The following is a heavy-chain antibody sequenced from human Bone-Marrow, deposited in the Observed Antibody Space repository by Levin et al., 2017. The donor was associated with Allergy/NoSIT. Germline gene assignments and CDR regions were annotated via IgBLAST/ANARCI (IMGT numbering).Heavy chain of an antibody. CDR3: VRAAVASLTEFDVYMDV. V-gene: IGHV3-33*01. CDR1: GFTFSNYG. CDR2: IWYDGSYK. J-gene: IGHJ6*04. D-gene: IGHD3-9*01. Sequence: GGSLRLSCATSGFTFSNYGMHWVRQAPGMGLEWLAVIWYDGSYKYYADSVEGRFTISRDNSKNTVYLEMNSLRGEDTAVYYCVRAAVASLTEFDVYMDVWGKGTTVTVSS.